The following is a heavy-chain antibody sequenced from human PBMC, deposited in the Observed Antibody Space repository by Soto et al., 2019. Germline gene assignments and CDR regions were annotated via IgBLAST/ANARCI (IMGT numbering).Heavy chain of an antibody. CDR3: ARDPYGSAYYGIDV. CDR1: GFTFSSYG. CDR2: MWYDGSNK. J-gene: IGHJ6*02. V-gene: IGHV3-33*01. D-gene: IGHD3-10*01. Sequence: QVQLVESGGGVVQPGRSLRLSCVASGFTFSSYGMHWVRQAPGKGLEWVAVMWYDGSNKYSADSVKGRFTISRDNSKNMVYLQMNSLRAEDTAVYYCARDPYGSAYYGIDVWGQGTTVTVSS.